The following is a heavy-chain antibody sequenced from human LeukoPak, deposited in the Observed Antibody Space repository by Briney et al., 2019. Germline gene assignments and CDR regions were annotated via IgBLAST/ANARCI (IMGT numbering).Heavy chain of an antibody. CDR3: ARGSGYCSSTSCYRSYYDFWSGYYSVDY. CDR2: ISYDGSNK. V-gene: IGHV3-30-3*01. J-gene: IGHJ4*02. D-gene: IGHD2-2*02. CDR1: GFTFSSYA. Sequence: PGGSLRLSCAASGFTFSSYAMHWVRQAPGKGLEWVAVISYDGSNKYYADSVKGRFTISRDNSKNTLYLQMNSLRAEDTAVYYCARGSGYCSSTSCYRSYYDFWSGYYSVDYWGQGTLVTVSS.